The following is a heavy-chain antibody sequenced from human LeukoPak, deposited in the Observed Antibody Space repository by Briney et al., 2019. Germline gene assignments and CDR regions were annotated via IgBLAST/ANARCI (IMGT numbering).Heavy chain of an antibody. CDR3: AKERGSSWYSIDY. D-gene: IGHD6-13*01. Sequence: GGSLRLSCAASGFTFSSYAMRWVRQAPGKGLEWVSAISGSGGSRYYADSVKGRFTISRDNSKNTLYLQMNSLRAEDTAVYYCAKERGSSWYSIDYWGQGTLVTVSS. CDR1: GFTFSSYA. J-gene: IGHJ4*02. V-gene: IGHV3-23*01. CDR2: ISGSGGSR.